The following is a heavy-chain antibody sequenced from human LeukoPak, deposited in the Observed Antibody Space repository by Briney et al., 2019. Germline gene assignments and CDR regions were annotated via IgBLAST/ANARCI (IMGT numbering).Heavy chain of an antibody. CDR2: INEDGSEM. J-gene: IGHJ3*02. CDR1: GFTFSSYW. CDR3: ARGVYALDI. Sequence: GGSLRLSCAASGFTFSSYWVTWVRQAPGKGLEWVANINEDGSEMYHVDSVKGRFTISRDNTKNSLFLQMNSLRAEDTAVYYCARGVYALDIWGQGTMVTVSS. V-gene: IGHV3-7*03.